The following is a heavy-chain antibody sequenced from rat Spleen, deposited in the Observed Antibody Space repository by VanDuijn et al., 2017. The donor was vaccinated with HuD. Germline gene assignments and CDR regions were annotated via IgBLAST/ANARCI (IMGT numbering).Heavy chain of an antibody. Sequence: EVQLVESDGGLVQPGRSLKISCAASGFAFSDYYMAWVRQAPTKGLDWVATINYDGRSTFYRDSLKARFTISRDNAKSVLYLQMDSLRSEDTATYYCASRDYWGQGVMVTVSS. CDR1: GFAFSDYY. CDR2: INYDGRST. V-gene: IGHV5-29*01. CDR3: ASRDY. J-gene: IGHJ2*01.